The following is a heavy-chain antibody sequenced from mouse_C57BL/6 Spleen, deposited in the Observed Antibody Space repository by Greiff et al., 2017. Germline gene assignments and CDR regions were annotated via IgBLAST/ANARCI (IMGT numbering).Heavy chain of an antibody. Sequence: EVQLQQSRAELVRPGASVKLSCTASGFNIRDDYMHWVKQRPEQGLEWIGWIDPENGDTEYASKFQGKATITADTSSNTAYLQLSSLTSEDTAVYYCTSGSSYGMDYWGQGTSVTVSS. D-gene: IGHD1-1*01. CDR3: TSGSSYGMDY. V-gene: IGHV14-4*01. J-gene: IGHJ4*01. CDR1: GFNIRDDY. CDR2: IDPENGDT.